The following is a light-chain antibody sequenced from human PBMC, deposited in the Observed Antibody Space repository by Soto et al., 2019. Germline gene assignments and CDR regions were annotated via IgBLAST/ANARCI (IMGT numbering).Light chain of an antibody. CDR3: QQYNNWLRT. CDR2: DAS. CDR1: QSVSSN. J-gene: IGKJ1*01. V-gene: IGKV3D-15*01. Sequence: EIVMTQSPATLSVSPGERATLSCRASQSVSSNLAWYQQKPGQAPRLLIYDASTRATGIPARFSGSGSGTEFILTISSLQSEDFAVYYCQQYNNWLRTFG.